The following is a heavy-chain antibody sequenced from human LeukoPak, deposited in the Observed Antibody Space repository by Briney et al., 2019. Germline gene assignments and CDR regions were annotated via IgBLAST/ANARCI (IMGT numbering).Heavy chain of an antibody. CDR1: GDSINSNY. V-gene: IGHV4-4*07. CDR2: IHSSGST. D-gene: IGHD2-2*01. Sequence: SETLSLTCAVSGDSINSNYWSWIREPAGKGLELIGRIHSSGSTNYNPSLKSQAPMSVDTPKHQFPMKLTSVTAAATAVYFCARGRRRGISCRGSSCYERDWFDPWGQGILVTVSS. J-gene: IGHJ5*02. CDR3: ARGRRRGISCRGSSCYERDWFDP.